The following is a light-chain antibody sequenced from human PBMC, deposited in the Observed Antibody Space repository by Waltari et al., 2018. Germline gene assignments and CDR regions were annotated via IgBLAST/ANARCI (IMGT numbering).Light chain of an antibody. CDR3: QQYESNWT. J-gene: IGKJ1*01. V-gene: IGKV1-5*03. CDR1: QSIRSW. CDR2: KAS. Sequence: DIQVTQSPSTLSASVGDRVPITCRASQSIRSWLAWYQQRPGQAPKLLIYKASSLESGVPSRFSGSGSGTEFTLTISSLQPDDSATYYCQQYESNWTFGQGTKVEIK.